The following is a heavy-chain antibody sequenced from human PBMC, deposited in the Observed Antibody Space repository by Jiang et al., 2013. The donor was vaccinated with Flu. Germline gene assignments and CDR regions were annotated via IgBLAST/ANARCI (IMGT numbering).Heavy chain of an antibody. V-gene: IGHV3-53*01. CDR1: GITVTSNY. Sequence: VQLLESGGGLIQPGGSLRLSCAASGITVTSNYISWVRQAPGKGLEWISVIYSGGKTYYADSVKGRFTISKDNSQNTVYLQMNNLGAEDTAVYYCARDRPPLDVWGQGTTVTVSS. CDR3: ARDRPPLDV. CDR2: IYSGGKT. J-gene: IGHJ6*02.